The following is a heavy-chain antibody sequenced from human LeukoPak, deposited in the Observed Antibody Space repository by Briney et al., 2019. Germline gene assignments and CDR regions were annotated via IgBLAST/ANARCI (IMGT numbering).Heavy chain of an antibody. CDR2: IKTKAEVDGETT. V-gene: IGHV3-15*01. D-gene: IGHD4-23*01. J-gene: IGHJ4*02. CDR1: GFTFTNAW. Sequence: RAGGSLRLSCAASGFTFTNAWMSWVRQAPGKGLEWVDRIKTKAEVDGETTEYAAPVQGRFTISRDDSRNTLYLHMNSLKTEDTGVYFCIVVTYGGSFDSWGLGTLVTVSS. CDR3: IVVTYGGSFDS.